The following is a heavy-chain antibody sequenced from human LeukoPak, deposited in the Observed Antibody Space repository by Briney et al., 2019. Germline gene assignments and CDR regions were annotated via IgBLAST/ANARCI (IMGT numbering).Heavy chain of an antibody. CDR1: GFTFSSYE. J-gene: IGHJ4*02. D-gene: IGHD6-19*01. CDR3: ARSVQWLPY. V-gene: IGHV3-48*03. CDR2: ISGSGTTM. Sequence: GGSLRLYCVASGFTFSSYEMNWLRQSPGKGLEWVSYISGSGTTMYYEDSVKGRFTISRDNAKNSLYLQMNSLRAEDTAVYYCARSVQWLPYWGQGTLVTVSS.